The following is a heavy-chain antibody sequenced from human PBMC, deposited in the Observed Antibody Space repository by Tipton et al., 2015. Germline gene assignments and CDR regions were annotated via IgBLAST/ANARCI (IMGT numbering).Heavy chain of an antibody. D-gene: IGHD3-16*01. CDR2: IGTAGDT. V-gene: IGHV3-13*01. Sequence: SLRLSCAASGLTFSSSMHWVRQTTGKGLEWVSAIGTAGDTYYAGSVKGRFTISREDAKNSLYLQMNSLRAGDTAVYYCARESVGGGLAAFDIWGQGTMVTVSS. CDR1: GLTFSSS. J-gene: IGHJ3*02. CDR3: ARESVGGGLAAFDI.